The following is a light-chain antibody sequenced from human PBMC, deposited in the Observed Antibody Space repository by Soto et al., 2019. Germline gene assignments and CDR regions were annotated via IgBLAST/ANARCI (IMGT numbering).Light chain of an antibody. CDR2: GAS. V-gene: IGKV3-20*01. CDR3: QHYVSSPPWT. CDR1: QSVSSSY. J-gene: IGKJ1*01. Sequence: EIVLTQSPGTLSLSPGERATLSCRASQSVSSSYLAWYQQKPGQAPRLLIYGASSRATVIPDRFSGSGSGTDFTLTISRLEPEDFAVYYCQHYVSSPPWTFGQGTKVEIK.